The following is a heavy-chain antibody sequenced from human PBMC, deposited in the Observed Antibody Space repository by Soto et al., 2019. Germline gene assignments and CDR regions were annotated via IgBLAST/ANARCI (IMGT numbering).Heavy chain of an antibody. J-gene: IGHJ6*02. V-gene: IGHV1-8*01. D-gene: IGHD6-6*01. CDR1: GYTFTSYD. CDR2: MNPNSGNT. CDR3: ARHPSLNGRRIAAPRFYYYYGMDV. Sequence: GASVKVSCKASGYTFTSYDINWVRQATGQGLEWMGWMNPNSGNTGYAQKFQGRVTMTRNTSISTAYMELSSLRSEDTAVYYCARHPSLNGRRIAAPRFYYYYGMDVWGQGTTVTVYS.